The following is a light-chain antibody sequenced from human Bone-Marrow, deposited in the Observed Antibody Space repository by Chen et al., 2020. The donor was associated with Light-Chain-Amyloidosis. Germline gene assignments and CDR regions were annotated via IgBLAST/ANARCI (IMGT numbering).Light chain of an antibody. CDR1: QTISSNY. Sequence: DIVFTQSPGTLSLSPGEGANLSCRASQTISSNYLTCYQQKVGQAPRLLIYGSSSMATGIPDRFTGSGSGTDFTLTINRLEPEDFAMYYCQQYGTSPLTFGGGTKVEIK. CDR3: QQYGTSPLT. J-gene: IGKJ4*01. V-gene: IGKV3-20*01. CDR2: GSS.